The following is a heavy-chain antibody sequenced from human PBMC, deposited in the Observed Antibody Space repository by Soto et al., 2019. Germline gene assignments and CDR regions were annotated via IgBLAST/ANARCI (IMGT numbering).Heavy chain of an antibody. CDR1: GGTFSSYT. Sequence: QVQLVQSGAEVKKPGSSVKVSCKASGGTFSSYTISWVRQAPGQGLEWMGRIIPILGIANYAQKFQGRVTITAGKSTSTAYMELSSLRSEDTAVYYCARGLDIAVAGMAWGQGTLVTVSS. V-gene: IGHV1-69*02. D-gene: IGHD6-19*01. CDR3: ARGLDIAVAGMA. CDR2: IIPILGIA. J-gene: IGHJ5*02.